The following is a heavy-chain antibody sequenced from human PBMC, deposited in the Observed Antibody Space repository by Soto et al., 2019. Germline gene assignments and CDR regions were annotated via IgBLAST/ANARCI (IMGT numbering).Heavy chain of an antibody. CDR1: GESVSSNSAA. V-gene: IGHV6-1*01. J-gene: IGHJ4*02. Sequence: SPTLSLTCAISGESVSSNSAAWNCIRQYPSRGLEWLGRTYYRSKWYNDYAVSVKSRITINPDTSMNQFSLQLNSVTPEDTAVYYCAREFWSGYRYYLDYPAQRTLVTVSS. CDR3: AREFWSGYRYYLDY. CDR2: TYYRSKWYN. D-gene: IGHD3-3*01.